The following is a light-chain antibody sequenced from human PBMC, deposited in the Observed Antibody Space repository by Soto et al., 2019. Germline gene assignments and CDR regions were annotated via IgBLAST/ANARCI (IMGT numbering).Light chain of an antibody. CDR1: SSDLGAYDY. V-gene: IGLV2-11*01. J-gene: IGLJ1*01. CDR3: CSYAGSYFPYV. CDR2: DVH. Sequence: QSVLTQPRSVSGSPGQSVTVSCTGTSSDLGAYDYVSWYQQYPGKAPKLMIYDVHKRPSGVPDRFSGSKSGNTASLTISGLQPEDEADYYCCSYAGSYFPYVFGTGTKLTVL.